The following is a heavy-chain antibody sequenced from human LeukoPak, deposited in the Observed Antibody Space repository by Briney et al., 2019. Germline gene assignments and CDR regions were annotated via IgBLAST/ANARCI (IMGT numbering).Heavy chain of an antibody. J-gene: IGHJ4*02. CDR1: GFTFSDYT. CDR2: IGSVTTYI. CDR3: ARDQGIFDY. Sequence: GGSLRLSCAASGFTFSDYTMNWVRQAPGKGLEWVSSIGSVTTYIYYADSVKGRFTISRANAKNSLSLQMNSLRAEDTAVYDCARDQGIFDYWGQGTLVTVSS. V-gene: IGHV3-21*01.